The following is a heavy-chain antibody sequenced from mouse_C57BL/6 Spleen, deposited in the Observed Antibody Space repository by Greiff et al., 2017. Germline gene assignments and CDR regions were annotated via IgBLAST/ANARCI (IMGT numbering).Heavy chain of an antibody. CDR2: ISSGSSTI. V-gene: IGHV5-17*01. D-gene: IGHD1-1*01. Sequence: EVQRVESGGGLVKPGGSLKLSCAASGFTFSDYGMNWVRQAPEKGLEWVAYISSGSSTIYYADTVKGRFTITRDNAKNTLFLQMTSLRSEDTAMYYCASPDYYGSSSYAMDYWGQGTSVTVSS. CDR3: ASPDYYGSSSYAMDY. CDR1: GFTFSDYG. J-gene: IGHJ4*01.